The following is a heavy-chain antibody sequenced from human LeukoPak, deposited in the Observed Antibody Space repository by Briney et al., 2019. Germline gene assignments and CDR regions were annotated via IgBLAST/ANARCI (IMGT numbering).Heavy chain of an antibody. V-gene: IGHV3-30*18. J-gene: IGHJ4*02. CDR2: ISHDGGTK. CDR1: GFTFSGYA. D-gene: IGHD2/OR15-2a*01. Sequence: GGSLRLSCAASGFTFSGYAMHWVRQAPGKGLEWVAVISHDGGTKYDADSVKGRFTISRDNSKNKLFLQMNSLRAEDTALYYCVKDSTLSFDYWGQGTLATVSS. CDR3: VKDSTLSFDY.